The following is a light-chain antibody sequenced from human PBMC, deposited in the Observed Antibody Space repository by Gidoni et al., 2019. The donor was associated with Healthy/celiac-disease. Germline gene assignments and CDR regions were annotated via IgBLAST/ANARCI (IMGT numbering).Light chain of an antibody. J-gene: IGKJ2*01. Sequence: IVMTQSPATLSVSPGERATLSCRASQSVSSNLAWYQQKPGQAPRLLIYGASTRATGIPARFSGSGSGTEFTLTISSLQSEDFAVYYCQQYNNWPGCFGQGTKLEIK. V-gene: IGKV3-15*01. CDR2: GAS. CDR3: QQYNNWPGC. CDR1: QSVSSN.